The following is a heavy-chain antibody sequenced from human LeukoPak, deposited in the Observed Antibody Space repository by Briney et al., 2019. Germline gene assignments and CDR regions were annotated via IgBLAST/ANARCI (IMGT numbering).Heavy chain of an antibody. Sequence: PGGSLRLSCEASGFTFSNSWMHWVRQAPGKGLVWVSCINGDGTMPTYADSVKGRFTISRDNTKNTLSLHMNSLRAGDTGVYYCARDGGNYSPQDYWGQGTLVTVSS. CDR3: ARDGGNYSPQDY. J-gene: IGHJ4*02. V-gene: IGHV3-74*01. CDR1: GFTFSNSW. D-gene: IGHD4/OR15-4a*01. CDR2: INGDGTMP.